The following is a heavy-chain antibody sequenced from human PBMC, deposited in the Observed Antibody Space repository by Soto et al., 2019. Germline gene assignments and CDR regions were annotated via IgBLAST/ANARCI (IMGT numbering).Heavy chain of an antibody. CDR3: AKSLAAAGTGPGPFQH. CDR2: ISGSGGST. CDR1: GVPFSSYS. J-gene: IGHJ1*01. V-gene: IGHV3-23*01. Sequence: PWGSLRLSCAASGVPFSSYSMNWVRQAPGKGLEWVSAISGSGGSTYYADSVKGRFTISRDNSKNTLYLQMNSLRAEDTAVYYCAKSLAAAGTGPGPFQHWGQGTLVTVSS. D-gene: IGHD6-13*01.